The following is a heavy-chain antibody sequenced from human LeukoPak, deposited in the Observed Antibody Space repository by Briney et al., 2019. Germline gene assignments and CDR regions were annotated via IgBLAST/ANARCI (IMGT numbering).Heavy chain of an antibody. J-gene: IGHJ4*02. Sequence: PSETPSLTCAVYGGSFSGYYWSWIRQPPGKGLEWIGEINHSGSTNYNPSLKSRVTISVDTSKNQFSLKLSSVTAADTAVYYCAREDLGRDIDYWGQGTLVTVSS. CDR2: INHSGST. CDR1: GGSFSGYY. D-gene: IGHD2-15*01. V-gene: IGHV4-34*01. CDR3: AREDLGRDIDY.